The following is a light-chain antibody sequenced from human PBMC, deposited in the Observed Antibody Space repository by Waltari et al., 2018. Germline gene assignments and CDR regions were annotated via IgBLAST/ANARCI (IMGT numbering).Light chain of an antibody. V-gene: IGKV3-15*01. CDR1: ESVSRN. J-gene: IGKJ1*01. CDR3: HQYNSLPPWT. CDR2: DAS. Sequence: EKVLTQSPGTMSVSPGERVTLSCRANESVSRNLAWYQQKPGQAPRRLIFDASTRATGSPARFSGGGSGTECTLSISSLQSEDFAVYYCHQYNSLPPWTVGQGTKVEMK.